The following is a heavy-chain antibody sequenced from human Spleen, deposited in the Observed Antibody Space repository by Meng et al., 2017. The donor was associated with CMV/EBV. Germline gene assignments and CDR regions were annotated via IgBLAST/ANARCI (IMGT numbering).Heavy chain of an antibody. CDR3: ARDSHVANTASDY. J-gene: IGHJ4*02. CDR1: GFTFSNYA. CDR2: IYSGGSST. D-gene: IGHD5-18*01. V-gene: IGHV3-23*03. Sequence: GGSLRLSCAASGFTFSNYAMTWVRQAPGKGLEWVSIIYSGGSSTYYADSVKGRFTISRDDSKNTLYLQMNSLRAEDTAVYYCARDSHVANTASDYWGQGTLVTVSS.